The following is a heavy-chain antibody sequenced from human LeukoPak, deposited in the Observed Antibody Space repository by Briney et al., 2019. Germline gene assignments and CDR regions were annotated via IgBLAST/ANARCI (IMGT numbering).Heavy chain of an antibody. CDR2: IRYDGSNK. J-gene: IGHJ3*02. CDR1: GFTFSSYG. V-gene: IGHV3-30*02. Sequence: GGSLRLSCAASGFTFSSYGMHWVRQAPVKGLEWVAFIRYDGSNKYYADSVKGRFTISRDNSKNTLYLQMNSLRGEDTALYYCARGGLIQRHAFDIWGQGTMVTVSS. D-gene: IGHD1-1*01. CDR3: ARGGLIQRHAFDI.